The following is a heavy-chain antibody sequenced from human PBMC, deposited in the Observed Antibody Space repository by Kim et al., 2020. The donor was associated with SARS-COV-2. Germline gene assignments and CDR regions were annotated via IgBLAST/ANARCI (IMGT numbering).Heavy chain of an antibody. V-gene: IGHV4-34*01. CDR1: GGSFSGYY. CDR3: ARGLHYDYVWGSSSFSGMDV. Sequence: SETLSLTCAVYGGSFSGYYWSWIRQPPGKGLEWIGEINHSGSTNYNPSLKSRVTISVDTSKNQFSLKLSSVTAADTAVYYCARGLHYDYVWGSSSFSGMDVWGQGTTVTVSS. J-gene: IGHJ6*01. D-gene: IGHD3-16*01. CDR2: INHSGST.